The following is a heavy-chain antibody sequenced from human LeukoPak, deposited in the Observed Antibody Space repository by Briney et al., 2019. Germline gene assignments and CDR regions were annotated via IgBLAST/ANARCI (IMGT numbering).Heavy chain of an antibody. CDR2: ISSSSSYI. D-gene: IGHD6-6*01. CDR1: GFTFSSYS. CDR3: ARYQYSSSSPFDY. V-gene: IGHV3-21*04. J-gene: IGHJ4*02. Sequence: GGSLRLSCAASGFTFSSYSMNWVRQAPGKGLEWVSSISSSSSYIYYADSVKGRFTISRDNAKNSLYLQMNSLRAEDTAVYYCARYQYSSSSPFDYWGQGTLVTVSS.